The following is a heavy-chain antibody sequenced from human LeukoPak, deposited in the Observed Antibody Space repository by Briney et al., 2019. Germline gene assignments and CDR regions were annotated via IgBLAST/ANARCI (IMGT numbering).Heavy chain of an antibody. CDR2: INAGNGNT. J-gene: IGHJ6*04. CDR1: GYTFTSYA. Sequence: ASVKVSCKASGYTFTSYAMHWVRQAPGQRVEWMGWINAGNGNTKYSQKFQGRVTITRDTSASTAYLELSSLRSEDTAVYYCARDVPMVRGVIIDGMDVWGKGTTVTVSS. V-gene: IGHV1-3*01. D-gene: IGHD3-10*01. CDR3: ARDVPMVRGVIIDGMDV.